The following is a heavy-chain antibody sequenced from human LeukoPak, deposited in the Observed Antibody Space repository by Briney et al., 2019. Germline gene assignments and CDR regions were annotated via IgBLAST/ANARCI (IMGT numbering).Heavy chain of an antibody. CDR2: IYYSGST. D-gene: IGHD1-1*01. CDR3: ARVELERIFDY. Sequence: SQTLSLTCAVSGGSISSGGYSWSWIRQPPGKGLEWIGYIYYSGSTYYNPSLKIRVTISVDTSKNQFSLKLSSVTAADTAVYYCARVELERIFDYCGQGILVTVSS. J-gene: IGHJ4*02. CDR1: GGSISSGGYS. V-gene: IGHV4-30-4*07.